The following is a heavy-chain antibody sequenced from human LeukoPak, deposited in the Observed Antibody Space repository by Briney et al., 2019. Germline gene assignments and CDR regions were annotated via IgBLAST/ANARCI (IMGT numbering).Heavy chain of an antibody. CDR3: ARDGDRGWSLSH. CDR1: GFIFGNYN. J-gene: IGHJ4*02. D-gene: IGHD6-19*01. V-gene: IGHV3-48*04. Sequence: GGSLRLSCAASGFIFGNYNFIWVRQAPGKGPEWVSYISSSGSAIHYADSVKGRFTISRDDVKNSMYLQMNSLRAEDTAQYYCARDGDRGWSLSHWGQGTLVTVSS. CDR2: ISSSGSAI.